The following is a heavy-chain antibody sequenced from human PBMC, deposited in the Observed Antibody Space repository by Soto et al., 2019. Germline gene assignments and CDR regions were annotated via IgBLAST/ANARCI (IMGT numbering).Heavy chain of an antibody. J-gene: IGHJ6*02. CDR2: IYYSGST. CDR3: ARGSTMVRGVRDYYGMDV. CDR1: GGSISSCY. V-gene: IGHV4-59*01. D-gene: IGHD3-10*01. Sequence: SETLSLTCTVSGGSISSCYWSWMLHPPGKGLEWIGYIYYSGSTNYNTSLKSRVTISVDTSKNHFSLKLSSVTAADTAVYYCARGSTMVRGVRDYYGMDVWGQGTTVTVSS.